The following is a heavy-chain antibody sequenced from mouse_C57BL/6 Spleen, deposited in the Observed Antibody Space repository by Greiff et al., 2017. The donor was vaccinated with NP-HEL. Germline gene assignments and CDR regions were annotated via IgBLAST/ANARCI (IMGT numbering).Heavy chain of an antibody. V-gene: IGHV14-4*01. CDR3: TTEGFAY. CDR1: GFNIKDDY. Sequence: EVQLQESGAELVRPGASVKLSCTASGFNIKDDYMHWVKQRPEQGLEWIGWIDPENGDTEYASKFQGKATITADTSSNTAYLQLSSLTSEDTAVYYCTTEGFAYWGQGTLVTVSA. CDR2: IDPENGDT. J-gene: IGHJ3*01.